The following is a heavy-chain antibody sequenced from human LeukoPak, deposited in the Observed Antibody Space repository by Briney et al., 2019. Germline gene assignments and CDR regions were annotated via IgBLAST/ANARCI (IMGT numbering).Heavy chain of an antibody. CDR2: IYSSGST. Sequence: PSETLSLTCTVSGGSISSSSYYWSWTRQPAGKGLEWIGRIYSSGSTNYNPSLKSRVTMSVDTSKNQISLKLSSVTAADTAVYYCARDRGGYDYFSDYWGQGTLVTVSS. J-gene: IGHJ4*02. V-gene: IGHV4-61*02. CDR1: GGSISSSSYY. D-gene: IGHD5-12*01. CDR3: ARDRGGYDYFSDY.